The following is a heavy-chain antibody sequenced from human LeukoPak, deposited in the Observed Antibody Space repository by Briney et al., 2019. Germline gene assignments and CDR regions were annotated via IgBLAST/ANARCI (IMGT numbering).Heavy chain of an antibody. J-gene: IGHJ4*02. CDR3: ARGRGYYYDSSGYYPFDY. D-gene: IGHD3-22*01. V-gene: IGHV4-34*01. Sequence: SETLSLTCAVYGGSFSGYYWSWIRQPPGKGLEWIGEINHSGSTNYNPSLKSRVTISVDTSMNQFSLKLSSVTAADTAVYYCARGRGYYYDSSGYYPFDYWGQGTLVTVSS. CDR1: GGSFSGYY. CDR2: INHSGST.